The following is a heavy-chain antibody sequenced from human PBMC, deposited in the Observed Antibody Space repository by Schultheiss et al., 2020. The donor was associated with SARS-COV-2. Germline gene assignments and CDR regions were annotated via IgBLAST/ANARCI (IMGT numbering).Heavy chain of an antibody. D-gene: IGHD1-7*01. V-gene: IGHV4-38-2*02. CDR2: IYYSGST. CDR3: ARDEPNYDSDWYFDL. Sequence: SETLSLTCAVSGYSISSGYYWGWIRQPPGKGLEWIGYIYYSGSTNYNPSLKSRVTISVDTSKNQFSLKLSSVTAADTAVYYCARDEPNYDSDWYFDLWGRGTLVTVSS. CDR1: GYSISSGYY. J-gene: IGHJ2*01.